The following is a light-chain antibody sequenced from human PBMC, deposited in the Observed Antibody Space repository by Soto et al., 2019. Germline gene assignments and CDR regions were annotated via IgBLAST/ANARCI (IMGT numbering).Light chain of an antibody. CDR1: SSNIGSNY. J-gene: IGLJ2*01. V-gene: IGLV1-47*01. CDR3: AAWDDSLSGVV. CDR2: RNS. Sequence: QSVLTQSTSASGTPGQRVTISCSGSSSNIGSNYVYWYQQLPGTVPQLLIYRNSERPSGVPDRFSGSKSGTSASLAISGLRSEDEADYYCAAWDDSLSGVVFGGGTKLTVL.